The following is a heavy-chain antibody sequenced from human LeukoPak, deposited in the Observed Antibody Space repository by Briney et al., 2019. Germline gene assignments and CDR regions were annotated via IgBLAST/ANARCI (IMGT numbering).Heavy chain of an antibody. J-gene: IGHJ4*02. CDR2: IRNDGSNK. V-gene: IGHV3-30*02. Sequence: GGSLRLSCGASGFTFSGHGMHWVRQAPGKGLEWVAFIRNDGSNKYYADSVKGRFTVSRDNSKTTLYLQMNSLRAEDTAVYYCAKDVPTAYFDYWGQGTLVTVSS. CDR3: AKDVPTAYFDY. D-gene: IGHD2-2*01. CDR1: GFTFSGHG.